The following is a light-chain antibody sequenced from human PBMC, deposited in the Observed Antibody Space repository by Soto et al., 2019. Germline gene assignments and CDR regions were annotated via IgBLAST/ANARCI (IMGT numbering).Light chain of an antibody. CDR3: QQYNSSPIT. CDR1: QSVSGW. Sequence: IHMTQSPSTLSASVGDRVMITCGASQSVSGWLAWYQQKPGEAPKLLIYKASSLESGVPSRFSGSGTGTEFTLTISSLQPDDFATYYCQQYNSSPITLGQGTRLAIK. CDR2: KAS. V-gene: IGKV1-5*03. J-gene: IGKJ5*01.